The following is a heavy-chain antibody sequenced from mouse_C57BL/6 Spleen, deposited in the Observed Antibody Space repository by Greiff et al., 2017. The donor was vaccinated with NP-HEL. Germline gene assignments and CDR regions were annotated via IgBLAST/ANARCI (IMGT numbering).Heavy chain of an antibody. CDR1: GYTFTSYW. V-gene: IGHV1-69*01. J-gene: IGHJ4*01. Sequence: VQLQQPGAELVMPGASVKLSCKASGYTFTSYWMHWVKQRPGQGLEWIGEIDPSDSYTNYNQKFKGKSTLTVDKSSSTAYMQLSSLTSEDSAVYYCARVGLFYAMDYWGQGTSVTVSS. CDR2: IDPSDSYT. CDR3: ARVGLFYAMDY.